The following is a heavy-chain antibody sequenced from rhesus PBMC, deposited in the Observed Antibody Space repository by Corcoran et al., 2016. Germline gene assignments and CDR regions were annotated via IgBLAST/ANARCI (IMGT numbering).Heavy chain of an antibody. CDR1: GGSISSNY. J-gene: IGHJ4*01. Sequence: QLQLQESGPGLVKPSETLSLTCAVSGGSISSNYWSWIRQPPGKGLEWIGRISGRWRNTDTKPFLKSRVTVSADTSKNQVSLKLNSVAAADTAVYYCLRDWGAERYGGQGVLVTVSS. D-gene: IGHD1-14*01. CDR2: ISGRWRNT. V-gene: IGHV4-173*01. CDR3: LRDWGAERY.